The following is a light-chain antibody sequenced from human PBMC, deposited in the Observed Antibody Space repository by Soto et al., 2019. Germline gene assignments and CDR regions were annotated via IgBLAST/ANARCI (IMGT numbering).Light chain of an antibody. V-gene: IGLV2-11*01. CDR2: DVN. Sequence: QSVLTQPRSVSGSPGQSVTISCTGTSSDVGNYAYVSWYRQYPGQAPKLMIYDVNKRPSGVPDRFSGSKSGNTASLTISGLQADDEADYYCCSYAGAYTVVFGGGTKLTVL. CDR3: CSYAGAYTVV. J-gene: IGLJ2*01. CDR1: SSDVGNYAY.